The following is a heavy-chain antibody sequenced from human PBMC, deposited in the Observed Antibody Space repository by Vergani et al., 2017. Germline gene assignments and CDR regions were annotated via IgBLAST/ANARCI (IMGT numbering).Heavy chain of an antibody. CDR1: GGTFSSYA. Sequence: QVQLVQSGAEVKKPGSSVKVSCKASGGTFSSYAISWVRQAPGQGLEWMGGIIPIFGTANYAQKFQGRVTITADESTSTAYMELSSLRAGDTAVYYCARGYYDILTGYNHFDYWGQGTLVTVSS. CDR2: IIPIFGTA. CDR3: ARGYYDILTGYNHFDY. J-gene: IGHJ4*02. D-gene: IGHD3-9*01. V-gene: IGHV1-69*01.